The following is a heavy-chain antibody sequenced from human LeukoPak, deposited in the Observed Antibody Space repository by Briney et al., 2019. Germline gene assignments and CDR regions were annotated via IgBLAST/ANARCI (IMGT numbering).Heavy chain of an antibody. Sequence: RASVKVSCKASGYTFTDYAINWVRQAPGQGLEWMGWINPNSGGTNYAQKFQGRVTMTRDTSISTAYMELSRLRSDDTAVYYCASTQWLRLGAFDIWGQGTMVTVSS. J-gene: IGHJ3*02. CDR3: ASTQWLRLGAFDI. V-gene: IGHV1-2*02. CDR1: GYTFTDYA. CDR2: INPNSGGT. D-gene: IGHD5-12*01.